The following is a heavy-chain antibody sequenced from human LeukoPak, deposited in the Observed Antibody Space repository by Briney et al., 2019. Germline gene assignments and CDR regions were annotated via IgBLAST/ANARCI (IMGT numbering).Heavy chain of an antibody. Sequence: SQTLSLTCAISGESVSDNSAAWNWIRQSPSRGLEWLGRTYYRSKWYTDYAVSVRSRIIINPDTSKNQFSLHLNSVTPEDTAVYYCARGSAGTMDVWGKGTTVTVSS. CDR3: ARGSAGTMDV. J-gene: IGHJ6*04. CDR1: GESVSDNSAA. V-gene: IGHV6-1*01. CDR2: TYYRSKWYT. D-gene: IGHD6-13*01.